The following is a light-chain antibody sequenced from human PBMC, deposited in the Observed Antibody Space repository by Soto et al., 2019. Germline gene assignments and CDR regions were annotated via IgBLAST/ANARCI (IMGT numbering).Light chain of an antibody. V-gene: IGLV1-44*01. J-gene: IGLJ2*01. CDR2: SNN. CDR1: SSNIGSNT. Sequence: QSVLTQPPSASGTPGQRVTISCSGSSSNIGSNTVNWYQQLPGTAPKLLIYSNNQRPSGVPDRFSGSKSGTSASLAISGLQSEDKADYYCAAWDDSLNGQVVFGGGTKGTVL. CDR3: AAWDDSLNGQVV.